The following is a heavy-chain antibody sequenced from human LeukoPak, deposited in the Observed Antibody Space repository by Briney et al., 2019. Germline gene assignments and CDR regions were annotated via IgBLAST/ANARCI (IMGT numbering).Heavy chain of an antibody. CDR2: ITSSSTNI. V-gene: IGHV3-48*02. CDR3: ATSGNYYLKY. D-gene: IGHD1-26*01. Sequence: GGSLRLSCAASGFTFSTYNMNWVRQAPGKGLEWVSHITSSSTNIYCADSVKGRFTISRDNAKNALSLQMNSLRDEDTAVCYCATSGNYYLKYWGQGTLVTVSS. J-gene: IGHJ4*02. CDR1: GFTFSTYN.